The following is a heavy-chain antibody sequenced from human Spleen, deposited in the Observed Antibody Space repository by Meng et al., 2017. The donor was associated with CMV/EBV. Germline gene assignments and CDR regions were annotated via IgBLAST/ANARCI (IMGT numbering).Heavy chain of an antibody. CDR2: IYQSGST. Sequence: SETLSLTCTVSGSSISSGYYWGWIRQPPGKGLEWIATIYQSGSTYYNPSLKSRVTMSVDTSKNQFSLKLSSVTAADTAVYYCARGHSSGWYAEPEYWGPGTLVTVSS. V-gene: IGHV4-38-2*02. D-gene: IGHD6-19*01. CDR1: GSSISSGYY. CDR3: ARGHSSGWYAEPEY. J-gene: IGHJ4*02.